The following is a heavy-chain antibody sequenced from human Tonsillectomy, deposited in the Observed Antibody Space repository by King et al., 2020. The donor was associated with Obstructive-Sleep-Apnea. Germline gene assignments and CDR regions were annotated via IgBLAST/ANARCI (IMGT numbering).Heavy chain of an antibody. D-gene: IGHD5-12*01. CDR2: ISYIGST. Sequence: QLQESGPGLVKPSQTLSLTCTVSGGSISGGGYYWSWIRQHPRKSLEWRGYISYIGSTYYNPSLKSPGTISVDTSKKQFFRMLSSVTAADTAVYYCARGGGYSGYEHWFDPWGQGTLVTVSS. CDR3: ARGGGYSGYEHWFDP. J-gene: IGHJ5*02. V-gene: IGHV4-31*01. CDR1: GGSISGGGYY.